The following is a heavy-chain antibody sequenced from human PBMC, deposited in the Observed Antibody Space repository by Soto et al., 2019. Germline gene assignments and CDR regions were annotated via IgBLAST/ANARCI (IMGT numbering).Heavy chain of an antibody. Sequence: QVQLQESGPGLLKASETLSLTCIVSGGSVSTGSYYWTWIRQPPGKGLEWIGYISYSGSTNYNPSLKSRVTISVNTSKNQFSRKLSSVIAADTAVYYCARAYYYGSGRGRSMDVWGQGTTVTVSS. V-gene: IGHV4-61*01. CDR1: GGSVSTGSYY. CDR3: ARAYYYGSGRGRSMDV. J-gene: IGHJ6*02. D-gene: IGHD3-10*01. CDR2: ISYSGST.